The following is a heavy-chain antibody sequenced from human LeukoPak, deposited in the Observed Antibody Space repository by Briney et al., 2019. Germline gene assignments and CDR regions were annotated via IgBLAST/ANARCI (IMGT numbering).Heavy chain of an antibody. V-gene: IGHV4-61*02. Sequence: SETLSLTCTVSGGSISSGSYYWSWIRQSAGKGLEWIGRIYTSGSTNYSPSLKSRVTMSVHTSKNQFSLKLTSVTAADTAMYYCVATMNLDYYYMDVWGKGTTVTVSS. D-gene: IGHD3-22*01. J-gene: IGHJ6*03. CDR3: VATMNLDYYYMDV. CDR2: IYTSGST. CDR1: GGSISSGSYY.